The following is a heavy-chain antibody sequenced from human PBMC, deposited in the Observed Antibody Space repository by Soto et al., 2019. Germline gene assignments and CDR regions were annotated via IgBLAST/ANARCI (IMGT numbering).Heavy chain of an antibody. Sequence: PGWSLRLSSAAYGFTFSSYAMSWVRQAPGKGLEWVSAISGSGGSTYYADSVKGRFTISRDNSKNTLYLQMNSLRAEDTAVYYCAKPPSPYGHYADWGQGTLVTLPS. J-gene: IGHJ4*02. V-gene: IGHV3-23*01. CDR2: ISGSGGST. D-gene: IGHD4-17*01. CDR1: GFTFSSYA. CDR3: AKPPSPYGHYAD.